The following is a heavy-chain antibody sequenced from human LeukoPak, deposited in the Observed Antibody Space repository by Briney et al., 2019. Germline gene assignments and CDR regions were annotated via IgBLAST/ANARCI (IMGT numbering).Heavy chain of an antibody. CDR1: GFAFSNYV. CDR2: VSSSGGST. Sequence: PGGSLRLSCAASGFAFSNYVLGWVRQAPGKGLEWVSSVSSSGGSTPYADSVKGRFTISRDNSKNTLYLQMNSLTAEDTAVYYCARVYSGSSYSFDYWGQGTLVTASS. J-gene: IGHJ4*02. CDR3: ARVYSGSSYSFDY. V-gene: IGHV3-23*01. D-gene: IGHD1-26*01.